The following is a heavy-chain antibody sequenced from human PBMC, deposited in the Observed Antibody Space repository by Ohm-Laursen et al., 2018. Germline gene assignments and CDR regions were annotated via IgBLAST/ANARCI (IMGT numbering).Heavy chain of an antibody. J-gene: IGHJ5*02. Sequence: SDTLSLTWTVSGGSIINYYWSWIRQPPGKGLEWIGYIYYSGTTSYNPSLKSRVTISVDTSKNRFSLELSSVTAADTALYYCVLYSSFSVSWGQGTLVTVSS. D-gene: IGHD6-6*01. CDR1: GGSIINYY. V-gene: IGHV4-59*08. CDR2: IYYSGTT. CDR3: VLYSSFSVS.